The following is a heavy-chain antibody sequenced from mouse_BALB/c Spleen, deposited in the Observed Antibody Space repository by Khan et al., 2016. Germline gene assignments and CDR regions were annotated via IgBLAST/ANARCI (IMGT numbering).Heavy chain of an antibody. Sequence: EVQLVESGGGLVTPALSLKLSSAASGFTFSDYYMYWVRQTPEKRLEWVATISDGGSYTYYPDSVKGRFTITRDNAKNKLYLQMSSLKSEDTAMYYCARDLNWYFDVWGAGTTVTVSS. J-gene: IGHJ1*01. V-gene: IGHV5-4*02. CDR3: ARDLNWYFDV. CDR2: ISDGGSYT. CDR1: GFTFSDYY.